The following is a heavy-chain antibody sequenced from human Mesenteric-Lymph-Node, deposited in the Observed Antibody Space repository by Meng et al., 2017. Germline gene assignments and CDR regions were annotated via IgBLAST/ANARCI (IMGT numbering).Heavy chain of an antibody. CDR2: INRDGSDI. V-gene: IGHV3-7*01. D-gene: IGHD1-1*01. CDR3: ARDDGQRTVDY. J-gene: IGHJ4*02. Sequence: VQLMEAGGGLVQPGESLGLSCAVSGFTLSRYWMSWVRQAPGKGLEWVANINRDGSDIYYVDSVEGRFTVSRDNAKNTLYLEMNSLRVEDTAIYYCARDDGQRTVDYWGQGTLVTVSS. CDR1: GFTLSRYW.